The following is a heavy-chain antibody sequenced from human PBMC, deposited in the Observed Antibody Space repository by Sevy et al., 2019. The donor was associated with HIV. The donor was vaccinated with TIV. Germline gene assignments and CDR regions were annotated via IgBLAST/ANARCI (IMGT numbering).Heavy chain of an antibody. V-gene: IGHV3-48*01. CDR3: ARDDSSAFDI. J-gene: IGHJ3*02. CDR1: GFTFSTYS. CDR2: ISSTGNTI. Sequence: GGSLRLSCAASGFTFSTYSMNWVRQAPGKGLEWVSYISSTGNTIYYPESVKGRFTISGDNAKNSLYLQMNSLRAEDTAVYYCARDDSSAFDIWGQGTMVTVSS. D-gene: IGHD3-22*01.